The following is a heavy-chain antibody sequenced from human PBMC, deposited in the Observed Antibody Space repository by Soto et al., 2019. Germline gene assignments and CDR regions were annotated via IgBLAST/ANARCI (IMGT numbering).Heavy chain of an antibody. CDR3: ARRRRDDYGMDY. Sequence: GGSLRLSCAASGFTFSSYAMSWVRQAPGKGLEWVSAISGSGGSTYYADSVKGQVTISADKSISTAYLQWSSLKASDTAMYYCARRRRDDYGMDYWGQGTLVTVSS. V-gene: IGHV3-23*01. D-gene: IGHD4-17*01. CDR1: GFTFSSYA. CDR2: ISGSGGST. J-gene: IGHJ4*02.